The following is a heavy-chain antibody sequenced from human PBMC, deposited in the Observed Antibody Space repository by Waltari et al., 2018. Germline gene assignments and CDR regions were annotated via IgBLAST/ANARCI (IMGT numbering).Heavy chain of an antibody. CDR2: IYYSGST. D-gene: IGHD3-3*01. CDR1: GDSVSDKHYY. J-gene: IGHJ4*02. V-gene: IGHV4-39*01. Sequence: QLQLRESGPGLVKPSETLSLTCSVSGDSVSDKHYYGGWIRQPPGKGLEWVGNIYYSGSTYSNPSLKSRVTISADTSKNQFFLRLNSVTAADTAMYYCARGRPSDDGRLLGFFDWGQGILVTVAS. CDR3: ARGRPSDDGRLLGFFD.